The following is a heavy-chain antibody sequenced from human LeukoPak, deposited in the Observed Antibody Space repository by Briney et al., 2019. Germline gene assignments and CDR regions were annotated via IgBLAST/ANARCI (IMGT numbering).Heavy chain of an antibody. CDR3: ARAPLWWRPYDY. CDR1: GGSFSGYY. Sequence: SETLSLTCAVYGGSFSGYYWSWIRQPPGKGLEWIGEINHSGSTNYNPSLKSRVTISVDTSKNQISLKLSSVTAADTAVYYCARAPLWWRPYDYWGQGTLVTVSS. J-gene: IGHJ4*02. D-gene: IGHD2-21*01. CDR2: INHSGST. V-gene: IGHV4-34*01.